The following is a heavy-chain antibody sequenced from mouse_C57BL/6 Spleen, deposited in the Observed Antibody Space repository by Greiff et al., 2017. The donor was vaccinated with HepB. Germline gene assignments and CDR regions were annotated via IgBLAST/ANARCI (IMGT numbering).Heavy chain of an antibody. D-gene: IGHD1-1*01. CDR2: IHPNSGST. Sequence: VQLQQSGAELVKPGASVKLSCKASGYTFTSYWMHWVKQRPGQGLEWIGMIHPNSGSTNYNEKFKSKATLTVDKSSSTAYMQLSSLTSEDSAVYYCASPRFITTVDFDYWGQGTTLTVSS. CDR3: ASPRFITTVDFDY. V-gene: IGHV1-64*01. J-gene: IGHJ2*01. CDR1: GYTFTSYW.